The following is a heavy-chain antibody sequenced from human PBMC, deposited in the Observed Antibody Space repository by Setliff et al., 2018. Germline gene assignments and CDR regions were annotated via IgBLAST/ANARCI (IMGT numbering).Heavy chain of an antibody. CDR2: IHTGGGSA. Sequence: ASVKVSCKASGYSFTGYYMHWVRQAPGQGLEWMGIIHTGGGSASYAQKFQGRVTMTSDTSTSTVYMEVNSVTSDDTAIYYCARGGMAAAGRKGVFDHWGQGTLVTVSS. D-gene: IGHD6-13*01. CDR3: ARGGMAAAGRKGVFDH. V-gene: IGHV1-46*01. J-gene: IGHJ4*02. CDR1: GYSFTGYY.